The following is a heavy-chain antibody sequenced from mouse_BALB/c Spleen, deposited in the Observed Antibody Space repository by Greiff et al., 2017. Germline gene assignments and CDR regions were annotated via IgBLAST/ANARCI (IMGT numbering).Heavy chain of an antibody. V-gene: IGHV1-54*01. Sequence: QVQLQQSGAELVRPGTSVKVSCKASGYAFTNYLIEWVKQRPGQGLEWIGVINPGSGGTNYNEKFKGKATLTADKSSSTAYMQLSSLTSDDSAVYFCARLYGNYEGVDYWGQGTSVTVSS. CDR2: INPGSGGT. D-gene: IGHD2-1*01. J-gene: IGHJ4*01. CDR1: GYAFTNYL. CDR3: ARLYGNYEGVDY.